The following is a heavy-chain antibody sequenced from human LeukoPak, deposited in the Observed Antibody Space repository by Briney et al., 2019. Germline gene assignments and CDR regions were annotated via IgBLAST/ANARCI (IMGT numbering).Heavy chain of an antibody. V-gene: IGHV4-39*01. CDR2: IYYSGST. CDR3: ARGRYSSGWYIARWFDP. CDR1: GGSISSSSYY. J-gene: IGHJ5*02. D-gene: IGHD6-19*01. Sequence: SETLSLTCTVSGGSISSSSYYWGWIRQPPGTGLEWIGSIYYSGSTYYNPSLKSRVTISVDTSKNQFSLKLSSVTAADTAVYYCARGRYSSGWYIARWFDPWGQGTLVTVSS.